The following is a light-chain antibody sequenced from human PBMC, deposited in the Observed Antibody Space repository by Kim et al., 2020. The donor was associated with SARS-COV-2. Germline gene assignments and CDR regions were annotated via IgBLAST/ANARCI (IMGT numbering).Light chain of an antibody. Sequence: ASVGDRVSITCRASQTISNYLNWYQQKPGKVPKLLIYSASTLQSGVPSTFSASGSGTDFTLTISSLQPEDFATYSCQQSYTTPWTFGQGTKVDIK. V-gene: IGKV1-39*01. CDR1: QTISNY. CDR3: QQSYTTPWT. CDR2: SAS. J-gene: IGKJ1*01.